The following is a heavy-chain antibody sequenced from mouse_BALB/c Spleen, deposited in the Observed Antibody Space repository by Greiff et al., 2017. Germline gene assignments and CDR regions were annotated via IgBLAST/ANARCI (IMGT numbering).Heavy chain of an antibody. Sequence: QVQLQQSGAELAKPGASVKMSCKASGYTFTSYWMHWVKQRPGQGLEWIGYINPSTGYTEYNQKFKDKATLTADKSSSTAYMQLSSLTSEDSAVYYCARPDAMDYWGQGTSVTVSS. V-gene: IGHV1-7*01. CDR1: GYTFTSYW. CDR2: INPSTGYT. J-gene: IGHJ4*01. CDR3: ARPDAMDY.